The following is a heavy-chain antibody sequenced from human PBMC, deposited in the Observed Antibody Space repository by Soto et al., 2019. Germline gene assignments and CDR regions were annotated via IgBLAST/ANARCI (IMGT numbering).Heavy chain of an antibody. D-gene: IGHD2-2*01. CDR1: GGTFTTYT. J-gene: IGHJ5*01. CDR2: IIPILGIT. CDR3: ARDFSQKDDVVVAPAAPGDVGS. V-gene: IGHV1-69*08. Sequence: QVQLVQSGAEVKKPGSSVKVSCKASGGTFTTYTVSWVRQAPGQGLEWMGRIIPILGITNYAQKFKGRVTITADKSTSTAYMGLSSLRSEDTAVYYCARDFSQKDDVVVAPAAPGDVGSWGQGTLVTVSS.